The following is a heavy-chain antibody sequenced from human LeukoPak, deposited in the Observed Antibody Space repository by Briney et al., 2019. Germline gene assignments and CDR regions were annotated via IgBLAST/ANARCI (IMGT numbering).Heavy chain of an antibody. Sequence: SETLSLTCTVSGYSISSGYYWGWIRQPPGKGLEWIGSIYHSGSTYYNPSLKSRVTISVDTSKNQFSLKLSSVTAADTAVYYCARDPVLLWFGESHDAFDIWGQGTMVTVSS. V-gene: IGHV4-38-2*02. CDR2: IYHSGST. D-gene: IGHD3-10*01. CDR1: GYSISSGYY. J-gene: IGHJ3*02. CDR3: ARDPVLLWFGESHDAFDI.